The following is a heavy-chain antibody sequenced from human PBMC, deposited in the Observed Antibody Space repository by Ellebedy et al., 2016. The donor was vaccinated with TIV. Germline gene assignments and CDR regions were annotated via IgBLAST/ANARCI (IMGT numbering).Heavy chain of an antibody. CDR3: ARHVEMEGLLSPVYGMDV. CDR1: GGSINNYY. CDR2: IYYSGST. J-gene: IGHJ6*02. D-gene: IGHD3-3*01. V-gene: IGHV4-59*08. Sequence: MPSETLSLTCTVSGGSINNYYWSWIRQPPGKGLEWMGYIYYSGSTNYNPSLKSRVTIPVDTSKNQFSLKLSSVTAADTAVYFWARHVEMEGLLSPVYGMDVWGQGTMVTVSS.